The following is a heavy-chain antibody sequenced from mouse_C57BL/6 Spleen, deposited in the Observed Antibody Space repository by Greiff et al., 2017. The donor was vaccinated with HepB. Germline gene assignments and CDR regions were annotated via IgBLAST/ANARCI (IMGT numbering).Heavy chain of an antibody. CDR2: ISDGGSYT. CDR3: AIDDYSNQSFDY. CDR1: GFTFSSYA. D-gene: IGHD2-5*01. V-gene: IGHV5-4*01. J-gene: IGHJ2*01. Sequence: EVMLVESGGGLVKPGGSLKLSCAASGFTFSSYAMSWVRQTPEKRLEWVATISDGGSYTYYPDNVKGRFTISRDNAKNNLYLQMSHLKSEDTAMYYCAIDDYSNQSFDYWGQGTTLTVSS.